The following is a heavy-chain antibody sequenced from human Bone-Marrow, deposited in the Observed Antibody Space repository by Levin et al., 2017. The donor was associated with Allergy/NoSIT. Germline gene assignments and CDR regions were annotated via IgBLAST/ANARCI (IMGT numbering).Heavy chain of an antibody. V-gene: IGHV4-4*07. J-gene: IGHJ4*02. CDR2: IYDGGKP. CDR1: GDFISNHY. D-gene: IGHD2-15*01. CDR3: ARAHSDPQSKKWSMLGD. Sequence: SETLSLTCSVSGDFISNHYWNWIRQPAGKGLEWIGRIYDGGKPTYNLSLKSRVTMSVDASKNQFSLKLTSVTAADTAVYFCARAHSDPQSKKWSMLGDWGRGLLVTVYS.